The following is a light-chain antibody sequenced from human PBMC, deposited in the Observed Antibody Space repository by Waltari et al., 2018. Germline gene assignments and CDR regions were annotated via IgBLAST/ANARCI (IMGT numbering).Light chain of an antibody. J-gene: IGLJ1*01. CDR2: EVI. Sequence: QSALTQPASVSGTPGQSITISCTGTSSDVGNYRLVSWYQQHPDKAPKLLFLEVIKRPAGVSSRFSGSKAGTTASLTISGLQAEYEADYYCCSYAGLGTYVFGSGTKVTVL. V-gene: IGLV2-23*02. CDR3: CSYAGLGTYV. CDR1: SSDVGNYRL.